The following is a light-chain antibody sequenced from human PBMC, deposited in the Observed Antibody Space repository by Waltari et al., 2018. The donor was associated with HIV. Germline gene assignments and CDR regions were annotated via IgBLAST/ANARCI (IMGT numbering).Light chain of an antibody. CDR3: AAWDDRLSGWV. Sequence: QSVLPQPPSASGTPGPRVTIYCPGSSYTIGRNCVYWYQQLPRKAPKLLIHRNNQRPSGVPDRFSGSKSGTSISLAISGLRSEDEADYYCAAWDDRLSGWVFGGGTKLTV. J-gene: IGLJ3*02. CDR2: RNN. CDR1: SYTIGRNC. V-gene: IGLV1-47*01.